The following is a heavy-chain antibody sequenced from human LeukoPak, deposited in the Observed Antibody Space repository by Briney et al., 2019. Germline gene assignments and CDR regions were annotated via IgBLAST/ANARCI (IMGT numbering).Heavy chain of an antibody. J-gene: IGHJ4*02. CDR3: ARERRGWYSPYYFDY. D-gene: IGHD6-19*01. CDR2: INHSGST. CDR1: GGSFSGYY. V-gene: IGHV4-34*01. Sequence: SETLSLTCAVSGGSFSGYYWSWIRQPPGKGLEWIGEINHSGSTNYNPSLKSRVTISVDTSKNQFSLRLSSVTAADTAVYYCARERRGWYSPYYFDYWGQGTLVTVSS.